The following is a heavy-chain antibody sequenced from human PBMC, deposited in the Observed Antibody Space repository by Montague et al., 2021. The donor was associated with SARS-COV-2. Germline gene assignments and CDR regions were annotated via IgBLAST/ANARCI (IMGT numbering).Heavy chain of an antibody. CDR3: ARHYSATLPAVY. CDR2: ISDSGST. V-gene: IGHV4-59*08. Sequence: SETLSLTCTVSGGSISSFYWSWFRQPPGKGLEWIGYISDSGSTNYNPSLTSRVTMSVDTSKNQFSLKVNSVTAADTAVYYCARHYSATLPAVYWCQGTLVTVSS. D-gene: IGHD2-15*01. J-gene: IGHJ4*02. CDR1: GGSISSFY.